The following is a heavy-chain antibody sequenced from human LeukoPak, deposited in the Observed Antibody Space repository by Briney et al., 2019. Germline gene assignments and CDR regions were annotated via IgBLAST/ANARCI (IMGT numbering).Heavy chain of an antibody. CDR3: ARGETAVTSYLHF. CDR1: GFIFSNYA. D-gene: IGHD2-21*02. Sequence: GVSLRLSCAASGFIFSNYAMNWVPQAPGKGREWISYFSTSSSTIYYADSVKGLYTISRDNAKNSLYLQMNSLTEEDTAVYYCARGETAVTSYLHFRGQGTLVTVSS. V-gene: IGHV3-48*02. J-gene: IGHJ4*02. CDR2: FSTSSSTI.